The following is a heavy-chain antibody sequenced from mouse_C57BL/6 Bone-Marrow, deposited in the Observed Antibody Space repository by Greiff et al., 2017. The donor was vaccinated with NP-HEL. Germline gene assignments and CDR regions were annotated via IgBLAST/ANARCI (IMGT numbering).Heavy chain of an antibody. CDR3: ARKAYYGRSYEFAY. V-gene: IGHV1-50*01. D-gene: IGHD1-1*01. J-gene: IGHJ3*01. Sequence: VKLKQPGAELVKPGASVKLSCKASGYTFTTYWMQWVKQRPGQGLEWIGEIDPSDSYTNYNQKFKGKATLTVDTSSSTANMQLSSLTSEDSAVYYCARKAYYGRSYEFAYWGQGTLVTVSA. CDR2: IDPSDSYT. CDR1: GYTFTTYW.